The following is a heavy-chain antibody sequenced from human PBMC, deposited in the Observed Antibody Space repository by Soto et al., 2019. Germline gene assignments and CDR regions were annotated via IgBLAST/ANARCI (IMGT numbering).Heavy chain of an antibody. V-gene: IGHV3-21*01. J-gene: IGHJ4*02. CDR3: ARDISGYDLGGFDY. D-gene: IGHD5-12*01. Sequence: EVQLVESGGGLVKPGGSLRLSCAASGFTFSSYSMNWVRQAPGKGLEWVSSISSSSSYIYYADSVKGRFTISRDNAKNSLYQQMNSLRAEDTAVYYCARDISGYDLGGFDYWGQGTLVTVSS. CDR1: GFTFSSYS. CDR2: ISSSSSYI.